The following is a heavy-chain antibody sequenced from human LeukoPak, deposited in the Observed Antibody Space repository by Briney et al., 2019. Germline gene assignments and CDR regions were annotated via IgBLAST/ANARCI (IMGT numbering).Heavy chain of an antibody. J-gene: IGHJ3*02. CDR2: IRFDGSNE. Sequence: GGSLRLSCAASGFTFSRYGMEWVRQAPGKGLEWVAFIRFDGSNEYYAESVKGRFTISRDNSKNTLYLQMNTLRVEDTAVYYCAKGGAPAGFWSGPRDAFDIWGQGTMVTVSS. V-gene: IGHV3-30*02. CDR1: GFTFSRYG. CDR3: AKGGAPAGFWSGPRDAFDI. D-gene: IGHD3-3*01.